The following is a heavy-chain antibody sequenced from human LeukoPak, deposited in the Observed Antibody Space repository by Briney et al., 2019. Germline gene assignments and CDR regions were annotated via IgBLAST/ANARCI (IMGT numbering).Heavy chain of an antibody. J-gene: IGHJ4*02. D-gene: IGHD3-22*01. Sequence: PSETLSLTCTVSGGSISSSSYYWGWIRQPPGKGLEWIGSIYYSGSTYYNPSLKSRLTMSVDTSKNQFSLRLSFVTAADTSVYYCARHDSDSSGYRRDYYFDCWGQGTRVTVSS. V-gene: IGHV4-39*01. CDR1: GGSISSSSYY. CDR2: IYYSGST. CDR3: ARHDSDSSGYRRDYYFDC.